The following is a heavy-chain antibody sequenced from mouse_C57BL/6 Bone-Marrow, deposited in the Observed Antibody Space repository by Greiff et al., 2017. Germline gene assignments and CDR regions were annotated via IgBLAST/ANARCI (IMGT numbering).Heavy chain of an antibody. CDR3: ARTAQAYYFDY. CDR1: GFTFSSYA. J-gene: IGHJ2*01. V-gene: IGHV5-4*03. Sequence: DVKLVESGGGLVKPGGSLKLSCAASGFTFSSYAMSWVRQTPEKRLEWVATISDGGSYTYYPDNVKGRFTISRDNAKNNLYLQMSHLKSEDTAMYYCARTAQAYYFDYWGQGTTLTGSS. CDR2: ISDGGSYT. D-gene: IGHD3-2*02.